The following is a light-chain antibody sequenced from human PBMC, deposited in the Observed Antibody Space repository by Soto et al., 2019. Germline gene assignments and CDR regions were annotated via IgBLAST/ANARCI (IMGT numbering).Light chain of an antibody. CDR1: QPISGF. J-gene: IGKJ1*01. Sequence: DIQMTQFPSTLSATVGDSVTITCRASQPISGFLAWYQQKPGKAPKVLIHGASTLETGVPARFSASGSGTEFTLTISSLQPDDFATYYCQQYYNYRTFGQGTKVEMK. CDR2: GAS. V-gene: IGKV1-5*01. CDR3: QQYYNYRT.